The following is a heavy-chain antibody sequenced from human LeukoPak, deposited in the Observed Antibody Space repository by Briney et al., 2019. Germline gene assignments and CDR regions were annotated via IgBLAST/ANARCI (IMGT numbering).Heavy chain of an antibody. Sequence: GGSLRLSCAASGFTFSSYAMSWVRQAPGKGLEWVSAISGRGGSTYYADSVKGRFTISRDNSKNTLYLQMNSLRAEDTAVYYCAKDGCSSTSCYQDYWGQGTLVIVSS. CDR2: ISGRGGST. D-gene: IGHD2-2*01. V-gene: IGHV3-23*01. CDR3: AKDGCSSTSCYQDY. CDR1: GFTFSSYA. J-gene: IGHJ4*02.